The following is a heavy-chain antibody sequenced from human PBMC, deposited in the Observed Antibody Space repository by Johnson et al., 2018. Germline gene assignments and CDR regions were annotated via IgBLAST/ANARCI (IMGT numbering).Heavy chain of an antibody. Sequence: VQLQESGGGLVQPGGSLRLSCAASGFTFSSYWMHWVRQAPGKGLVWVSRINRDGSSTSYADPVKGRFTISRDNSKNTLYLQMNSLRAEDTAVYYCAKDLSYYDSSGYYHAEYFQHWGQGTLGTVSS. V-gene: IGHV3-74*01. CDR3: AKDLSYYDSSGYYHAEYFQH. CDR1: GFTFSSYW. CDR2: INRDGSST. J-gene: IGHJ1*01. D-gene: IGHD3-22*01.